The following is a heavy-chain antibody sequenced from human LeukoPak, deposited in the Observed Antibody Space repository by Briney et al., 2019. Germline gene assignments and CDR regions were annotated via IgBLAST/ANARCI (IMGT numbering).Heavy chain of an antibody. Sequence: GGSLGLSCAASGFTFSTYAMHWVRQAPGKGLEYVSSITSNGDNTFYANSVKGRFTISRDNSKNTLYLQMGSLRAEDMAVYYCARDRSGSGDYWGQGTLVTVSS. CDR2: ITSNGDNT. J-gene: IGHJ4*02. CDR3: ARDRSGSGDY. D-gene: IGHD2-15*01. V-gene: IGHV3-64*01. CDR1: GFTFSTYA.